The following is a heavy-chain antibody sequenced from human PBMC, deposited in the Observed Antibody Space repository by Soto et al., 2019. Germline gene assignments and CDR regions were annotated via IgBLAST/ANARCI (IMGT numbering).Heavy chain of an antibody. J-gene: IGHJ5*02. CDR1: GYTFTNFG. Sequence: SVKVSCKASGYTFTNFGISWVRQAPGQGLEWMGWIIAFNGTANYAQKFQGRVTITADESTSTAYMELSSLRSEDTAVYYCARGTAMDLNWFDPWGQGTLVTVSS. V-gene: IGHV1-69*13. CDR3: ARGTAMDLNWFDP. D-gene: IGHD5-18*01. CDR2: IIAFNGTA.